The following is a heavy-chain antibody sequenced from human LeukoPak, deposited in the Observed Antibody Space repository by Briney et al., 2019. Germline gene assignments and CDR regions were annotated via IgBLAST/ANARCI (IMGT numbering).Heavy chain of an antibody. Sequence: SETLSLTRTVSDDSISDYYRGWIRQPPGKGLEWIGEINHSGSTNYNPSLKSRVTISVDTSKNQFSLKLSSVTAADTAVYYCARRRSFYGMDVWGQGTTVTVSS. CDR3: ARRRSFYGMDV. CDR2: INHSGST. D-gene: IGHD3-10*01. J-gene: IGHJ6*02. V-gene: IGHV4-34*01. CDR1: DDSISDYY.